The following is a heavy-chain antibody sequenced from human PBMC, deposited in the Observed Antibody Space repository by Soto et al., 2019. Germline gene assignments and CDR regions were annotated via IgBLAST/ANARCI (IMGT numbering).Heavy chain of an antibody. V-gene: IGHV4-34*01. CDR3: ARGIRRHYDIVTGYYANDY. CDR1: GGSFSGYY. CDR2: INHSGST. J-gene: IGHJ4*02. D-gene: IGHD3-9*01. Sequence: QVQLQQWGAGLLKPSETLSLTCAVYGGSFSGYYWSWIRQPPGKGLEWIGEINHSGSTNYNPSLKSRVTISVDTSKNQFSLKLSSVTAADTAVYYCARGIRRHYDIVTGYYANDYWGQGTLVTVSS.